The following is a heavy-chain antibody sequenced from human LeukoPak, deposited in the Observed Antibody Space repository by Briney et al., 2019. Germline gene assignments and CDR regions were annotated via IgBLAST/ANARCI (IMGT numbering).Heavy chain of an antibody. CDR2: IIHSGST. CDR1: GGSISSYY. D-gene: IGHD3-10*01. V-gene: IGHV4-34*12. CDR3: ARSMVRGVIIFGVVSSPFDY. Sequence: SETLSVTCTDSGGSISSYYWSWIRLPPGKGLEWIGEIIHSGSTNYNPSLKSRVTISVDTSKNQFSLKLSSVTAADTAVYYCARSMVRGVIIFGVVSSPFDYWGQGTLVTVSS. J-gene: IGHJ4*02.